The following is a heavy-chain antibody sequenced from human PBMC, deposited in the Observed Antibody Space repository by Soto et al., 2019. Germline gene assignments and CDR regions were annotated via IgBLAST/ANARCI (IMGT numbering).Heavy chain of an antibody. J-gene: IGHJ4*02. D-gene: IGHD1-26*01. Sequence: SETLSLTCTVSGGSISSYYWSWIRQPPGKGLEWIGYIYYSGSTNYNPSLKSRVTISVDTSKNQFSLKLSSVTAADTAVYYCARSIVGADIDYWGQGTLVTVSS. V-gene: IGHV4-59*01. CDR2: IYYSGST. CDR3: ARSIVGADIDY. CDR1: GGSISSYY.